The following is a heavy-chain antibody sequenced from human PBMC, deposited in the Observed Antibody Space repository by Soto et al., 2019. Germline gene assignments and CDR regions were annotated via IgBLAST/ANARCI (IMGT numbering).Heavy chain of an antibody. CDR2: IYYSGST. CDR3: ARHSKIVLMVYAIGDNWFDP. Sequence: SETLSLTCTVSGGSISSSSYYWGWIRQPPGKGLEWIGSIYYSGSTYYNPSLKSRVTISVDTSKNQFSLKLSSVTAADTAVYYCARHSKIVLMVYAIGDNWFDPWGQGTLVTVSS. CDR1: GGSISSSSYY. J-gene: IGHJ5*02. V-gene: IGHV4-39*01. D-gene: IGHD2-8*01.